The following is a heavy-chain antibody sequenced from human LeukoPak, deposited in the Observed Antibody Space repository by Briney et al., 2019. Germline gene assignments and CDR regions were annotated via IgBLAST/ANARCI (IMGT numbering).Heavy chain of an antibody. V-gene: IGHV3-74*01. D-gene: IGHD5-18*01. CDR1: GFTFSNAW. Sequence: PGGSLRLSCAASGFTFSNAWMSWVRQAPGKGLVWVSRINSDGSSTSYADSVKGRFTISRDNAKNTLYLQMNSLRAEDTAVYYCARDTAMVTDYYGMDVWGQGTTVTVSS. CDR2: INSDGSST. J-gene: IGHJ6*02. CDR3: ARDTAMVTDYYGMDV.